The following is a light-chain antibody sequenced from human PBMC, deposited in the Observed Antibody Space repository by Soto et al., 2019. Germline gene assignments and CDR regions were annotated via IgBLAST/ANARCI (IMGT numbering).Light chain of an antibody. CDR3: QQYNSYWT. V-gene: IGKV3-20*01. CDR1: QSVSSSY. CDR2: GAS. Sequence: EVGLTQSPGTLSLSPGERATFSCRASQSVSSSYLAWYQQKPGQAPRLLIYGASSRATGIPDRFSGSGSGTEFTLTISSLQPDDFATYYCQQYNSYWTFGQGTKVDIK. J-gene: IGKJ1*01.